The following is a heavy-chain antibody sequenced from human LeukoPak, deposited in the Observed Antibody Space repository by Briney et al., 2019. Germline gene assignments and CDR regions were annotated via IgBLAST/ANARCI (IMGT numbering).Heavy chain of an antibody. J-gene: IGHJ4*02. CDR1: GGSISSSSYY. V-gene: IGHV4-39*07. Sequence: SETLSLTCTVSGGSISSSSYYWGWIRQPPGKGLEWIGSIYYSGGTYYNPSLKSRVTISVDTSKNQFSLKLSSVTAADTAVYYCARVTYDFWSGYFGAVNFDYWGQGTLVTVSS. CDR2: IYYSGGT. D-gene: IGHD3-3*01. CDR3: ARVTYDFWSGYFGAVNFDY.